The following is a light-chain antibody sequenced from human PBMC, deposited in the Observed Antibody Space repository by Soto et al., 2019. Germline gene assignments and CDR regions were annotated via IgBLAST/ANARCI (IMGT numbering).Light chain of an antibody. CDR2: GAS. Sequence: EIALTQSQGTLSLSPGERATLSWGASQSVSSTYLIWYQQKPGQAPRLLIYGASSRATGVPDRFSGGGSGTDFTLTISRLETEDFAVYYCQHFVNSLTWTFGQGTKVDIK. CDR3: QHFVNSLTWT. J-gene: IGKJ1*01. V-gene: IGKV3-20*01. CDR1: QSVSSTY.